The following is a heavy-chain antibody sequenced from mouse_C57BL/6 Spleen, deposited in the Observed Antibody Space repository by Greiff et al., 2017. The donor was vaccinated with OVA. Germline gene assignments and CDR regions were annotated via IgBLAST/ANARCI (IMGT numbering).Heavy chain of an antibody. D-gene: IGHD2-4*01. CDR3: ARRDDYDVGDYYAMDY. Sequence: VQLHQSGPELVKPGASVKISCKASGYAFSSSWMNWVKQRPGKGLEWIGRIYPGDGDTNYNGKFKGKATLTADKSSSTAYMQLSSLTSEDSAVYFCARRDDYDVGDYYAMDYWGQGTSVTVSS. CDR1: GYAFSSSW. J-gene: IGHJ4*01. V-gene: IGHV1-82*01. CDR2: IYPGDGDT.